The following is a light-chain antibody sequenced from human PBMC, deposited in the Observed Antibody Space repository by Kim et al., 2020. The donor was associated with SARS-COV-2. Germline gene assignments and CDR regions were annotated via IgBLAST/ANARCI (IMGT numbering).Light chain of an antibody. J-gene: IGKJ5*01. CDR3: QQYDNLPIT. CDR2: DAS. Sequence: ASVGDRVTITCQASHDISNYLNWYQQKPGKAPKLLIYDASNLETGVPSRFSGRGSGTDFTFTISSLQPEDIATFYCQQYDNLPITFGQGTRLEIK. CDR1: HDISNY. V-gene: IGKV1-33*01.